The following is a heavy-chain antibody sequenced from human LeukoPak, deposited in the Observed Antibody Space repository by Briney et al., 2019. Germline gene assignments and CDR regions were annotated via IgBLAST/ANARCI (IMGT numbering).Heavy chain of an antibody. CDR1: GFTFSSYG. CDR2: TSHDEGNK. D-gene: IGHD5-18*01. Sequence: GGSLRLSCAASGFTFSSYGMHWVRQAPGKGLEWVAATSHDEGNKYYADSVKGRFNISRDNSRNTLYLEVNSLRTDDTAVYYCARGPGLAMGKGYFDYCGQGTLVTVSS. V-gene: IGHV3-30*03. J-gene: IGHJ4*02. CDR3: ARGPGLAMGKGYFDY.